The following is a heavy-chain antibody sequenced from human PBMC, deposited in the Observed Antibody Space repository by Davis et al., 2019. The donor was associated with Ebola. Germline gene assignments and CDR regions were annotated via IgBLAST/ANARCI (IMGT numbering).Heavy chain of an antibody. CDR2: INHSGST. V-gene: IGHV4-34*01. Sequence: SETLSLTCAVYGGSFSGYYWSWIRQPPGKGLEWIGEINHSGSTNYNPSLKSRVTISVDTSKNLFSLKLSSVTAADTAVYYCARAIVVVPTAMQDYYYYGMDVWGKGTTVTVSS. J-gene: IGHJ6*04. D-gene: IGHD2-2*01. CDR3: ARAIVVVPTAMQDYYYYGMDV. CDR1: GGSFSGYY.